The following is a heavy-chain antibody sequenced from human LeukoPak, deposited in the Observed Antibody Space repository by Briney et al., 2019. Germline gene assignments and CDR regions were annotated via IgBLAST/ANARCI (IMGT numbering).Heavy chain of an antibody. Sequence: SETLSLTCTVSGGSISSYYWSWIRQPPGKGLEWIGYIYYSGSTNYNPSLKSRVTISVDTSKNQFSLKLSSVTAAGTAVYYCARGVPRYYDSSGYRLIEYFQHWGQGTLVTVPS. CDR1: GGSISSYY. D-gene: IGHD3-22*01. CDR3: ARGVPRYYDSSGYRLIEYFQH. J-gene: IGHJ1*01. V-gene: IGHV4-59*01. CDR2: IYYSGST.